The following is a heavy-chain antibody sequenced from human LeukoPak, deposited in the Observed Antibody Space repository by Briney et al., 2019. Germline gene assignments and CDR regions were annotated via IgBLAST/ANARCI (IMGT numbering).Heavy chain of an antibody. V-gene: IGHV3-23*01. D-gene: IGHD5-24*01. J-gene: IGHJ4*02. CDR2: ISDSGNT. Sequence: GGSLRLSCAASGFTLSSYAMSWVRQAPGKGLEWVSAISDSGNTYHADSVKGRFTISRDSSKNTLYLQMNSLRAEDTAVYYCANNAVEMATIVAYWGQGTLVTVSS. CDR3: ANNAVEMATIVAY. CDR1: GFTLSSYA.